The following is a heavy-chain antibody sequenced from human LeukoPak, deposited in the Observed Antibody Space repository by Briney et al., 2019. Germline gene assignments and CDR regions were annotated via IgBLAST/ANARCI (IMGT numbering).Heavy chain of an antibody. CDR3: ARVNLDSSSSAFFDY. Sequence: SVTLSLTCTVSGGSISSYYWSWIRQPAGKGLEWIGRIYTSGSTNCNPSLKSRVTMSVDTSKNQFSLKLSSVTAADTAVYYCARVNLDSSSSAFFDYWGQGTLVTVSS. V-gene: IGHV4-4*07. CDR1: GGSISSYY. D-gene: IGHD6-6*01. J-gene: IGHJ4*02. CDR2: IYTSGST.